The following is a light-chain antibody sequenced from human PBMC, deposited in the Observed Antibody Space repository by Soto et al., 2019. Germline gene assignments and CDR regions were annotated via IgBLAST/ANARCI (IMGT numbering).Light chain of an antibody. CDR3: QQYGSSVYT. CDR2: GAS. CDR1: QSVYNNY. Sequence: EIVLTQSPGTLSLSPGEGASLSCKASQSVYNNYLAWYQHKPGRSPRLLIYGASSRAAGIPDRFSGSGSGTDFTLTIPRLEPEDFAIYYCQQYGSSVYTFGQGTKVEI. J-gene: IGKJ2*01. V-gene: IGKV3-20*01.